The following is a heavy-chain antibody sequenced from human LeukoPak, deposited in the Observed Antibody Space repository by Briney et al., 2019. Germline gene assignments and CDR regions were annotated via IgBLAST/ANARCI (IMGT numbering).Heavy chain of an antibody. CDR1: SGSISSGSYY. D-gene: IGHD7-27*01. J-gene: IGHJ4*02. V-gene: IGHV4-61*02. CDR3: ARLAWGRLDY. CDR2: IYTSGST. Sequence: TSETLSLTCTVSSGSISSGSYYWSWIRQPAGKGLEWIGRIYTSGSTNYNPSLKSRVTISVDTSKNQFSLKLSSVTAADTAVYYCARLAWGRLDYWGQGTLVTVSS.